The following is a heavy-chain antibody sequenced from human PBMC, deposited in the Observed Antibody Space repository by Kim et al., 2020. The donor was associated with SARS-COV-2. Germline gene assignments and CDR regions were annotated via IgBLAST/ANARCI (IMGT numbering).Heavy chain of an antibody. CDR3: AGTGDNYYYYGMDV. J-gene: IGHJ6*02. D-gene: IGHD7-27*01. V-gene: IGHV4-31*03. Sequence: SETLSLTCTVSGGSISSGGYYWSWIRQHPGKGLEWIGYIYYSGSTYYNPSLKSRVTISVDTSKNQFSLKLSSVTAADTAVYYCAGTGDNYYYYGMDVWGQGTTVTVSS. CDR2: IYYSGST. CDR1: GGSISSGGYY.